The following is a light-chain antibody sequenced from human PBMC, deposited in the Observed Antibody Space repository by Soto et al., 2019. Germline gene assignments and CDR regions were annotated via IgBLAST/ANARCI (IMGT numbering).Light chain of an antibody. CDR1: QSVTSSY. V-gene: IGKV3-20*01. Sequence: EIVLTQSPGTLSLSPGERATLSCRASQSVTSSYLAWYQQKPGQAPRLLIYGASRRATGIPDRFSGGGSETDFTLTISRLEPEDFAVYYCQQYDSFIFTFGPGTKVDIK. CDR2: GAS. J-gene: IGKJ3*01. CDR3: QQYDSFIFT.